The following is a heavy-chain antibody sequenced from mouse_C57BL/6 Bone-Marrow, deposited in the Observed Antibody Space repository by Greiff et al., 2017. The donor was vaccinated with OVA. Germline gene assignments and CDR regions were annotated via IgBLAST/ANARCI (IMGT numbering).Heavy chain of an antibody. J-gene: IGHJ3*01. D-gene: IGHD2-4*01. CDR3: VRQDYDYDQAWFAY. Sequence: EVQLQESGGGLVQPKGSLKLSCAASGFSFNTYAMNWVRQAPGKGLEWVARIRSKSNNYATYYADSVKDRFTISRDDSESMLYLQMNNLKTEDTAMYYCVRQDYDYDQAWFAYWGQGTLVTVSA. CDR1: GFSFNTYA. CDR2: IRSKSNNYAT. V-gene: IGHV10-1*01.